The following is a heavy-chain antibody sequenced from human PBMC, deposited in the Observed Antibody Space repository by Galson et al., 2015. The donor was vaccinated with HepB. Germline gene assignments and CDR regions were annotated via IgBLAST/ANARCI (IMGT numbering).Heavy chain of an antibody. V-gene: IGHV5-51*01. CDR3: ARHKGYSSSSLSHYYYGMDV. J-gene: IGHJ6*02. CDR1: GYSFTSYW. Sequence: QSGAEVKKPGESLKISCKGSGYSFTSYWIGWVRQMPGKGLEWMGIIYPGDSDTRYSPSFQGQVTISADKSISTAYLQWSSLKASDTAMYYCARHKGYSSSSLSHYYYGMDVWGQGTTVTVSS. CDR2: IYPGDSDT. D-gene: IGHD6-6*01.